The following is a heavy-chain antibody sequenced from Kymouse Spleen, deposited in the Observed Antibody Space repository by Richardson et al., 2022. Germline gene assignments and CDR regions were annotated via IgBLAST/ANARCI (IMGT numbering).Heavy chain of an antibody. V-gene: IGHV4-39*01. J-gene: IGHJ2*01. CDR3: ARHVGYSNWYFDL. D-gene: IGHD4-11,IGHD4-11*01. Sequence: QLQLQESGPGLVKPSETLSLTCTVSGGSISSSSYYWGWIRQPPGKGLEWIGSIYYSGSTYYNPSLKSRVTISVDTSKNQFSLKLSSVTAADTAVYYCARHVGYSNWYFDLWGRGTLVTVSS. CDR1: GGSISSSSYY. CDR2: IYYSGST.